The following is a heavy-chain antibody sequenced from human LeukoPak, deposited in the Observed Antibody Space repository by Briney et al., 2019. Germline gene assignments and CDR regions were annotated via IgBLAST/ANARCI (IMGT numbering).Heavy chain of an antibody. CDR3: ATALFLPKGRMNYDSSGYYL. Sequence: SVKVSCKASGGTFSSYAISWVRQAPGQGLEWMGGIIPIFGTANYAQKFQGRVTITADESTSTAYMELSSLRSEDTAVYYCATALFLPKGRMNYDSSGYYLWGQGTLVTVSS. J-gene: IGHJ5*02. V-gene: IGHV1-69*13. D-gene: IGHD3-22*01. CDR1: GGTFSSYA. CDR2: IIPIFGTA.